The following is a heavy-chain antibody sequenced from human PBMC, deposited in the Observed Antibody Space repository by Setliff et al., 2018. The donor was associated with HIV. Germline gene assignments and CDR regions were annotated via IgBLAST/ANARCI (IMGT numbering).Heavy chain of an antibody. D-gene: IGHD3-10*01. Sequence: PSETLSLTCTVSGGSISSYYWGWIRQPPGKGLEWIGSIYHTGITYDNPSLKSRVTISVDTSKNQISLRLSSVTAADTAVYYCARLSGGMVPNYWGQGTLVTVSS. CDR3: ARLSGGMVPNY. J-gene: IGHJ4*01. V-gene: IGHV4-39*01. CDR2: IYHTGIT. CDR1: GGSISSYY.